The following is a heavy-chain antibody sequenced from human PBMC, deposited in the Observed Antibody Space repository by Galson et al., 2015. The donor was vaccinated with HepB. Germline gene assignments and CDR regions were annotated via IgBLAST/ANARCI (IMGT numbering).Heavy chain of an antibody. J-gene: IGHJ6*03. V-gene: IGHV4-59*01. CDR2: IYYSGST. D-gene: IGHD2-15*01. CDR3: ARGVPGRGGYYYYYMDV. Sequence: PGKGLEWIGYIYYSGSTNYNPSLKSRVTISVDTSKNQFSLKLSSATAADTAVYYCARGVPGRGGYYYYYMDVWGKGTTVTVSS.